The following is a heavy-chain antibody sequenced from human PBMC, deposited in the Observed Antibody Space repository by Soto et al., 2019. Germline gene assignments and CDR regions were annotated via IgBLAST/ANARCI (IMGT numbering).Heavy chain of an antibody. CDR3: ARESMVRGVIGYYYYGMDV. CDR1: GGSISSGDYY. D-gene: IGHD3-10*01. J-gene: IGHJ6*02. V-gene: IGHV4-30-4*01. CDR2: IYYSGST. Sequence: SETLSLTCTVSGGSISSGDYYWSWIRQPPGKGLEWIGYIYYSGSTYYNPSLKSRVTISVDTSKNQFSLKLSSVTAADTAVYCCARESMVRGVIGYYYYGMDVWGQGTTVTVSS.